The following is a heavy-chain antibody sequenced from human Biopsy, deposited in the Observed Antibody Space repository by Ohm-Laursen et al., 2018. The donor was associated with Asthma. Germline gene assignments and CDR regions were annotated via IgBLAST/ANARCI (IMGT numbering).Heavy chain of an antibody. CDR2: VSHTGST. D-gene: IGHD2-15*01. CDR1: GGSIRSHD. J-gene: IGHJ5*02. Sequence: SETLSLTWPVSGGSIRSHDWTWIRLPPGKGLEYIGDVSHTGSTNYNPSLKSRVTMSLDTSKSQFSLRLTSVTPADTAVYYCARLADCSGGACYSYGWFDPWGQGTRVTVSP. CDR3: ARLADCSGGACYSYGWFDP. V-gene: IGHV4-59*11.